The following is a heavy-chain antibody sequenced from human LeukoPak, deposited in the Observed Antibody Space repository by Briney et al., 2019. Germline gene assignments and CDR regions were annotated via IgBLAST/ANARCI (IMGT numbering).Heavy chain of an antibody. J-gene: IGHJ4*02. CDR3: XXDYSSGWYAGLDY. Sequence: GGSLRLSCAASGFTFSSYAMSWVRQAPGKGLEWVSAISGSGGGTYYADSVKGRFTISRDNSKNTLYLQMNSLRAEDTAVYYXXXDYSSGWYAGLDYWGQGTLVTVSS. CDR1: GFTFSSYA. CDR2: ISGSGGGT. D-gene: IGHD6-19*01. V-gene: IGHV3-23*01.